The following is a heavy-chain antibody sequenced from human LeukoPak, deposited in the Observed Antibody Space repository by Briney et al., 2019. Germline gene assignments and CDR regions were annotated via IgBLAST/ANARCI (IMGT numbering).Heavy chain of an antibody. Sequence: AGTLSLSWGASGFSYSEYYGTWLRQASGMAPENLIEISSSGKTIYYADSVKGRFTISRDSAKKSLYLQMNSLRAEDTAMYYCARMGWASRDWGNYYMDVWAKGTTVTVS. CDR2: ISSSGKTI. CDR3: ARMGWASRDWGNYYMDV. CDR1: GFSYSEYY. J-gene: IGHJ6*03. D-gene: IGHD3/OR15-3a*01. V-gene: IGHV3-11*04.